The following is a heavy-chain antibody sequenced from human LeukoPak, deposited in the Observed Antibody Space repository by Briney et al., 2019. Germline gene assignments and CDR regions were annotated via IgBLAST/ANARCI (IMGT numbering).Heavy chain of an antibody. CDR2: IIPIFGTA. V-gene: IGHV1-69*05. D-gene: IGHD5-12*01. CDR3: ASSGYSGYDPAPLFDY. CDR1: GGTFSSYA. Sequence: ASVKVSCKASGGTFSSYAISWVRQAPGQGLEWMGGIIPIFGTANYAQKFQGRVTITTDESTSTAYMELSSLRSEDTAVYYCASSGYSGYDPAPLFDYWGQGTLVTVFS. J-gene: IGHJ4*02.